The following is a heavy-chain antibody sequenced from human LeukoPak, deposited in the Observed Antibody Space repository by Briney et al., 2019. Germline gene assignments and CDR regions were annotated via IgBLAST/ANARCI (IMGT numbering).Heavy chain of an antibody. Sequence: ASVKVSCKASGYTFTSYGISWVRQAPGQGLEWMGGFDPADGEPIYAQKFQGRVTMSEDTSTDTAYMDLSSLRSEDTAVYYCATEVVGYGDVHYFDSWGQGTLVTVSS. CDR1: GYTFTSYG. V-gene: IGHV1-24*01. D-gene: IGHD4-17*01. J-gene: IGHJ4*02. CDR2: FDPADGEP. CDR3: ATEVVGYGDVHYFDS.